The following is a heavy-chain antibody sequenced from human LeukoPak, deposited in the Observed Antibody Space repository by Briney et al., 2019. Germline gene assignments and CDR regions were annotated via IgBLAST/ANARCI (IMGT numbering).Heavy chain of an antibody. V-gene: IGHV1-24*01. CDR3: ATARITIWRNIDY. CDR1: GYTLTELS. Sequence: RASVKVSYKVSGYTLTELSMRWVRQAPGTGLEWMGGFDPEDGETIYAQKFQGRVTMTEDTSTDTAYMELSSLRSEDTAVYYCATARITIWRNIDYWGQGTLVTVSS. D-gene: IGHD3-9*01. J-gene: IGHJ4*02. CDR2: FDPEDGET.